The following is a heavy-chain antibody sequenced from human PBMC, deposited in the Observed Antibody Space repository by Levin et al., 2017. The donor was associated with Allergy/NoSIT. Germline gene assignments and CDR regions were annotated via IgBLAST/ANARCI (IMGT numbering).Heavy chain of an antibody. J-gene: IGHJ4*02. D-gene: IGHD5-24*01. V-gene: IGHV1-18*01. CDR2: TSAYNGNT. CDR3: ARDLGDGYNQWLDY. CDR1: GYIFTSYG. Sequence: ASVKVSCKALGYIFTSYGISWLRQAPGQGLEWMGWTSAYNGNTNYAQKLQGRVTMTTDTSKNTHYMELRSLRSDDTAVYYCARDLGDGYNQWLDYWGQGSLVTVSS.